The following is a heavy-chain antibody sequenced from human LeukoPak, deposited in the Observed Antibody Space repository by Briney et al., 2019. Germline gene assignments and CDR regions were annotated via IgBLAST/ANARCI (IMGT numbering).Heavy chain of an antibody. CDR2: IYYSGST. CDR1: GDSISDYY. D-gene: IGHD2-21*02. CDR3: ARRRKVPAPRAGDAFDI. Sequence: SETLSLTCTVSGDSISDYYWNWIRQPPGKGLEWIGYIYYSGSTNYSPSLKSRVTISVDTSKNQFSLKLSSVTAADTAIYYCARRRKVPAPRAGDAFDIWGQGTMVTVSS. J-gene: IGHJ3*02. V-gene: IGHV4-59*08.